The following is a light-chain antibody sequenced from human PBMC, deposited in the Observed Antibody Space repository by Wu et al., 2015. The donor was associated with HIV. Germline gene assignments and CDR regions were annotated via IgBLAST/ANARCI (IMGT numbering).Light chain of an antibody. CDR3: QQRRYWPLYT. J-gene: IGKJ2*01. CDR1: QIIRGNY. Sequence: ESVLTQSPGTVSLSPGARVTLSCRASQIIRGNYVAWYQQKPGQAPRLLIYGASTRATGIPDRFSGSGSGTDFTLTISSLEPEDFAVYYCQQRRYWPLYTFGQGTKLEIK. CDR2: GAS. V-gene: IGKV3D-20*02.